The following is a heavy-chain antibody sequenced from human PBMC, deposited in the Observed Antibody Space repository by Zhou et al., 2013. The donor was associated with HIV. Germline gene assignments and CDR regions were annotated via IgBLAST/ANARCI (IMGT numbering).Heavy chain of an antibody. V-gene: IGHV4-59*08. J-gene: IGHJ6*03. CDR2: IYYTGSP. CDR1: GGSISGHY. Sequence: QVQLQESGPGLVKPSETLSLTCTVSGGSISGHYWNWIRQPPGKGLEWIAHIYYTGSPIYNPSLKSRVTISVDTSRNQFSLKLSSVTAADTAVYYCARLVAARDYYYYIDVWGRGTTVTVSS. D-gene: IGHD6-13*01. CDR3: ARLVAARDYYYYIDV.